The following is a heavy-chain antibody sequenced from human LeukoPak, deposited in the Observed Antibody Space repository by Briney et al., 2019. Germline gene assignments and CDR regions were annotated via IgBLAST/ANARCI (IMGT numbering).Heavy chain of an antibody. Sequence: GGSLRLSCAASGFPFSASAMTWVRQGPGKGLEWVSHILSTGTTYYADSVRGRFTISRDNSKNTLYLQMTSLRVDDTAVYYCATVKYDYGDPVGWFDPWGQGTLVTVSS. CDR3: ATVKYDYGDPVGWFDP. CDR1: GFPFSASA. CDR2: ILSTGTT. J-gene: IGHJ5*02. D-gene: IGHD4-17*01. V-gene: IGHV3-23*01.